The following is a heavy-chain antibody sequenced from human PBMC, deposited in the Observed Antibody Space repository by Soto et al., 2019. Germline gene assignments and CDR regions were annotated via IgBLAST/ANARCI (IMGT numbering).Heavy chain of an antibody. V-gene: IGHV3-23*01. Sequence: EVQLLESGGGLVQPGGSLRLSCAASGFTFSSYAMSWVRQAPGKGLEWVSAISGSGGSTYYADSVKGRFTISRDNSKNTLYRQMNSLRAEDTAVYYCAKDQARGYYKNTVTTRDWGQGTLVTVSS. CDR2: ISGSGGST. CDR1: GFTFSSYA. CDR3: AKDQARGYYKNTVTTRD. J-gene: IGHJ4*02. D-gene: IGHD4-17*01.